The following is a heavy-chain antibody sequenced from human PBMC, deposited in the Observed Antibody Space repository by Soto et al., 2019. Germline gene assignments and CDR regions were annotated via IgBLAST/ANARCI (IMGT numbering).Heavy chain of an antibody. Sequence: EVQLVESGGGLVQPGRSLRLSCAASGFTFDDYAMHWVRQAPGKGLEWVSGISWNSGSIGYADSVKGRFTISRDNAKNSLYLQMNSLRAEDTALYYCAKDAGTTVVYYYKDVWGKGTTVTVSS. CDR3: AKDAGTTVVYYYKDV. J-gene: IGHJ6*03. CDR2: ISWNSGSI. V-gene: IGHV3-9*01. D-gene: IGHD1-7*01. CDR1: GFTFDDYA.